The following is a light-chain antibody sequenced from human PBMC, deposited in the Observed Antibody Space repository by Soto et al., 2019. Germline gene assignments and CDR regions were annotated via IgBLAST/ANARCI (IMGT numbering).Light chain of an antibody. CDR2: LGS. CDR3: MQALQTPRT. J-gene: IGKJ1*01. V-gene: IGKV2-28*01. CDR1: QSLQHNNGNTL. Sequence: EIVMTQSPLSLTVPPGEPASISCKSSQSLQHNNGNTLLDWYMQKPGQSPQLLIYLGSRRAPGAPDRVSGSGSGTDFTLRISTVEADDAAIYYCMQALQTPRTFGQGTKLEI.